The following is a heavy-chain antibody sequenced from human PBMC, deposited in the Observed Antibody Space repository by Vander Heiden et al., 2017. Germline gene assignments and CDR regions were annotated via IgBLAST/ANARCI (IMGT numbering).Heavy chain of an antibody. D-gene: IGHD3-3*01. CDR1: GYTLTSYY. J-gene: IGHJ4*02. CDR3: ARVGYDFWSGYLDY. V-gene: IGHV1-46*01. Sequence: QVQLVQSGAEVKKPGAAVKVSCKASGYTLTSYYMHWVRQAPGQGLEWMGIINPSGGSTSYAQKFQDRVTMTRDTSTSTVYMELSSLRSEDTAVYYCARVGYDFWSGYLDYWGQGTLVTVSS. CDR2: INPSGGST.